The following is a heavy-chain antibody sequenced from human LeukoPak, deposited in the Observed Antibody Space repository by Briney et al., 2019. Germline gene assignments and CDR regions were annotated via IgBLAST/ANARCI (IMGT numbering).Heavy chain of an antibody. Sequence: ASVKVSCKASGGTFSSYAISWVRQAPGQGLEWMGWISAYNGDTNYAQKLQGRVTMTTDTSTSTAYMELRSLRSDDTAVYYCARVTRIAARPTLDYWGQGTLVTVSS. CDR3: ARVTRIAARPTLDY. CDR1: GGTFSSYA. V-gene: IGHV1-18*01. J-gene: IGHJ4*02. CDR2: ISAYNGDT. D-gene: IGHD6-6*01.